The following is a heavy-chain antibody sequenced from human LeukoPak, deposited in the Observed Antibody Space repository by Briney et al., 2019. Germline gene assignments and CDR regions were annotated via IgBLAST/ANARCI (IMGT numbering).Heavy chain of an antibody. Sequence: SETLSLTCTVSGGSISSGGYYWSWIRQHPGKGLEWTGYIYYSGSTYYNPSLKSRVTISVDTSKNQFSLKLSSVTAADTAVYYCARGATVTTIDYWGQGTLVTVSS. J-gene: IGHJ4*02. V-gene: IGHV4-31*03. CDR1: GGSISSGGYY. CDR2: IYYSGST. D-gene: IGHD4-17*01. CDR3: ARGATVTTIDY.